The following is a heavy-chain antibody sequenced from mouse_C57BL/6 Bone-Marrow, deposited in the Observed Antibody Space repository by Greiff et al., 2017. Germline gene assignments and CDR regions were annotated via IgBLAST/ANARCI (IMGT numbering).Heavy chain of an antibody. CDR3: TSPIYYDYDWFAY. Sequence: EVNLVESGGGLVQPGGSMKLSCAASGFTFSDAWMDWVRQSPEKGLEWVAEIRNKANNHATYYAESVKGRFTISRDDSKSSVYLQMNSLRAEDTGIYYCTSPIYYDYDWFAYWGQGTLVTVSA. V-gene: IGHV6-6*01. J-gene: IGHJ3*01. CDR1: GFTFSDAW. D-gene: IGHD2-4*01. CDR2: IRNKANNHAT.